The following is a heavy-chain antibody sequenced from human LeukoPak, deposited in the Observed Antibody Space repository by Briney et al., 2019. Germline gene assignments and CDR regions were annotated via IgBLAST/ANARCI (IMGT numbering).Heavy chain of an antibody. CDR1: GFTFSSYS. V-gene: IGHV3-21*01. CDR2: IRSSSSYI. J-gene: IGHJ4*02. CDR3: ASSTVTSPTDY. Sequence: GGSLRLSCAASGFTFSSYSMNWVRQAPGKGLEWVSSIRSSSSYIYYADSVKGRFTISRDNAKNSLYLQMNSLRAEDTAVYYCASSTVTSPTDYWGQGTLVTVSS. D-gene: IGHD4-17*01.